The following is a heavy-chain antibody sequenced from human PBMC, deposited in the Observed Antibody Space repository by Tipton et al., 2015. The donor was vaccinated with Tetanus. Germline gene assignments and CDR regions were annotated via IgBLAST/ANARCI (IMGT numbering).Heavy chain of an antibody. J-gene: IGHJ5*02. CDR3: ARVGLVMAARRRNWFDP. CDR1: GGSISSGGYY. D-gene: IGHD6-6*01. V-gene: IGHV4-61*08. CDR2: IYYSGST. Sequence: TLSLTCTVSGGSISSGGYYWSWIRQPPGKGLEWIGYIYYSGSTNYNPSLKSRVTISVDTSKNQFSLKLSSVTAADTAVYYCARVGLVMAARRRNWFDPWGQGTLVTVSS.